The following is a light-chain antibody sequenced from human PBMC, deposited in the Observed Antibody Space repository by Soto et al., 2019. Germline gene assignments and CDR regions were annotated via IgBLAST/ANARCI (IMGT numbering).Light chain of an antibody. CDR3: CSYAGTYTWV. Sequence: QSALTQPRSVSGSPGQSVTISCTGTSSDVGGYNYVSWYQQYPGKAPTLMIYDVNKWPSGVPDRFSGSKSGTTASLTISGLQAEDEADYYCCSYAGTYTWVFGGGTKLTVL. CDR2: DVN. V-gene: IGLV2-11*01. CDR1: SSDVGGYNY. J-gene: IGLJ3*02.